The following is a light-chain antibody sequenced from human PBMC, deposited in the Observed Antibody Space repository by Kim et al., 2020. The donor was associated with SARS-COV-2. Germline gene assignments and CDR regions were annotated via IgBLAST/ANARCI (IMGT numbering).Light chain of an antibody. V-gene: IGKV3D-7*01. CDR3: QQDYNLYT. CDR2: GAS. J-gene: IGKJ2*01. CDR1: QSVSSSY. Sequence: PGERVTLSCRASQSVSSSYLTWYQQKPGQAPRLLIFGASTRPTGIPARFSGSGSGTDFTLTISSLQPEDFAVYYCQQDYNLYTFGQGTKLEI.